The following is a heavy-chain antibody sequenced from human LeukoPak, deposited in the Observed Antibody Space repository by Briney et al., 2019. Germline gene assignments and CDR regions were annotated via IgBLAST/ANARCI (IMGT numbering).Heavy chain of an antibody. CDR3: ARSSLYHPHPSLFDY. V-gene: IGHV4-39*07. D-gene: IGHD1-14*01. Sequence: SETLSLTCTVSGGSISSDHYYWGWIRQPPGKGLEWIGSIYYSGNSYYNPSLKSRVTMSVDTSKNQFSLKVSSVTAADTAVYYCARSSLYHPHPSLFDYWGQGTLVTVSS. CDR2: IYYSGNS. CDR1: GGSISSDHYY. J-gene: IGHJ4*02.